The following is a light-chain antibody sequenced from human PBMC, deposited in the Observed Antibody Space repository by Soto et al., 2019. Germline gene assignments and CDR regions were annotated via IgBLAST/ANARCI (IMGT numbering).Light chain of an antibody. Sequence: EIVLTQSPGTLSLSPGERATLSCRASQSVSSNLAWYQQKPGQAPRLLIHDASSRATGIPDRVSGSGSGTDFTLTISSLEPEDFAVYYCQQYGSSPTTFGQGTKVDI. J-gene: IGKJ1*01. V-gene: IGKV3-20*01. CDR1: QSVSSN. CDR2: DAS. CDR3: QQYGSSPTT.